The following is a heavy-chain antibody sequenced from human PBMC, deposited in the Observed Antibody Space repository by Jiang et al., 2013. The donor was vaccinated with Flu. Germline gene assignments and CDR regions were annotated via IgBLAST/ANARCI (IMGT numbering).Heavy chain of an antibody. V-gene: IGHV4-39*07. CDR3: ARHVWSVWYQLLPYYYYGMDV. CDR2: IYYSGST. CDR1: GGSISSSSYY. Sequence: GSGLVKPSETLSLTCTVSGGSISSSSYYWGWIRQPPGKGLEWIGSIYYSGSTYYNPSLKSRVTISVDTSKNQFSLKLSSVTAADTAVYYCARHVWSVWYQLLPYYYYGMDVWGQGDHGHRLL. D-gene: IGHD2-2*01. J-gene: IGHJ6*02.